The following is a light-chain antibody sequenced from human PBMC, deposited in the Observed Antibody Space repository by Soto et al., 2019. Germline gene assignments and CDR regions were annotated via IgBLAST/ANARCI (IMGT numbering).Light chain of an antibody. CDR1: SSNVGAGYD. CDR2: GNN. J-gene: IGLJ3*02. Sequence: QAVVTQPPSVSGAPGQRVTISCTGSSSNVGAGYDVHWYQQLPGTAPKLLISGNNIRPSGVPDRFSGSKSGTSASLAITGLQAEDEADYYCQSYDSSLSGSVFGGGTKLTVL. CDR3: QSYDSSLSGSV. V-gene: IGLV1-40*01.